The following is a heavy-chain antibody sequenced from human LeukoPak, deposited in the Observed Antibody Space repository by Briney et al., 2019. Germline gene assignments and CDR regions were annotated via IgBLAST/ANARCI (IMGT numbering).Heavy chain of an antibody. Sequence: ASVKVSCKASGYTFTSYGISWVRQAPGQGLEWMGWISAYNGNTNYAQKLQGRVTMTTDTSTSTAYMELRSLRSDDTAVYYCARDPYDILTGYSTTPDYWGQGTLVTVSS. D-gene: IGHD3-9*01. V-gene: IGHV1-18*01. CDR3: ARDPYDILTGYSTTPDY. CDR1: GYTFTSYG. CDR2: ISAYNGNT. J-gene: IGHJ4*02.